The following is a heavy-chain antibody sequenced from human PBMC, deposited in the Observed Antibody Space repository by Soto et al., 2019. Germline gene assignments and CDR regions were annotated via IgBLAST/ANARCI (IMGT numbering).Heavy chain of an antibody. Sequence: KTSETLSLTCTVSGGSISSSSYYWGWIRQPPGKRLEWIGSIYYSGSTYYNPSLKSRVTISVDTSKNQFSLKLSSVTAADTAVYYCARVSAGYYRFDYWGQGTLVTVSS. J-gene: IGHJ4*02. CDR2: IYYSGST. CDR1: GGSISSSSYY. CDR3: ARVSAGYYRFDY. D-gene: IGHD3-22*01. V-gene: IGHV4-39*01.